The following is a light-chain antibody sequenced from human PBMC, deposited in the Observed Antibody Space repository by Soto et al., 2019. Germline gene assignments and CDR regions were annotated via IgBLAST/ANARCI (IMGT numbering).Light chain of an antibody. CDR2: DAS. V-gene: IGKV3D-15*01. CDR1: QNVGTN. Sequence: TELTQSPATLSISPGERATLSCRASQNVGTNLAWYQQKPGQAPRLLMYDASNRATGIPARFRGSGSGTEFTLTISSLQSEDFAVYHCQQYNNWPPFTFGPGTKVDIK. J-gene: IGKJ3*01. CDR3: QQYNNWPPFT.